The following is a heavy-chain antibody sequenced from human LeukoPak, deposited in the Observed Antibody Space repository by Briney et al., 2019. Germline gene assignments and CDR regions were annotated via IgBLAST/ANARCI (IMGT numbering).Heavy chain of an antibody. CDR3: AKGLRYLGDP. D-gene: IGHD3-9*01. CDR1: GFTFSSYG. J-gene: IGHJ5*02. Sequence: PGGSLRLSCAASGFTFSSYGMHWVRQAPGKGLEWVAVISYDGSNKYYADSVKGRFTISRDNSKNTLYLQMNSLRAGDTAVYYCAKGLRYLGDPWGQGTLVTVSS. CDR2: ISYDGSNK. V-gene: IGHV3-30*18.